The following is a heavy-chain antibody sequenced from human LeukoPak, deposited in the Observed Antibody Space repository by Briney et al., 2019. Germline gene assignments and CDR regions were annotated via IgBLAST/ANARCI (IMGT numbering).Heavy chain of an antibody. CDR2: ISSNGGST. CDR3: ARGRDYYDSSGYYLDY. D-gene: IGHD3-22*01. J-gene: IGHJ4*02. CDR1: GFTFSSYA. V-gene: IGHV3-64*01. Sequence: GGSLRLSCAASGFTFSSYAMHWVRQAPGKGLEYVSAISSNGGSTYYANSVKGRFTISRDNSKNTLYLQMGSLRAEDMAVYYCARGRDYYDSSGYYLDYWGQGTLVTVSS.